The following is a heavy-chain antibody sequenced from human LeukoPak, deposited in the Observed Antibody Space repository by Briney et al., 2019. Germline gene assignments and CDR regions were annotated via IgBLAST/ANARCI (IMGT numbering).Heavy chain of an antibody. J-gene: IGHJ6*03. CDR2: INPGDSET. V-gene: IGHV5-51*01. CDR3: ARLLPLRYFDWLTYYMDV. CDR1: GYSFTSYW. Sequence: GESLKISCKGSGYSFTSYWIGWVRQMPGKGLEWMGIINPGDSETRYSPFFQGQVTISADKSISTAYLQWSSLKASDTAMYYCARLLPLRYFDWLTYYMDVWGKGTTVTVSS. D-gene: IGHD3-9*01.